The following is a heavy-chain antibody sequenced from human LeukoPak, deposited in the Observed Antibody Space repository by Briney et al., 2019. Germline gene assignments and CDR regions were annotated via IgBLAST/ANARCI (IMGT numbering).Heavy chain of an antibody. J-gene: IGHJ6*03. CDR2: FDPEDGET. D-gene: IGHD3-3*01. CDR3: ATADKDFPHYYMDV. CDR1: GYTLTELS. Sequence: GASVKVSCKVSGYTLTELSMHWVRQAPGKGLEWMGGFDPEDGETIYAQKFQGRVTMTEDTSTDTAYMELSSLRSEDTAVYYCATADKDFPHYYMDVWGKGTTVTVSS. V-gene: IGHV1-24*01.